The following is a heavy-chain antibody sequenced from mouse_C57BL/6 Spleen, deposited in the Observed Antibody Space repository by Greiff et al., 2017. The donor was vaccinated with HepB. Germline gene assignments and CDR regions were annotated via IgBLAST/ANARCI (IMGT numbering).Heavy chain of an antibody. CDR1: GYTFTDYY. CDR3: ARATTPFDY. D-gene: IGHD1-1*01. Sequence: VQLQQSGPVLVKPGASVKMSCKASGYTFTDYYMNWVKQSHGKSLEWIGVINPYNGGTSYNQKFKGKATLTVDKSSSTAYMELNSLTSEDSAVYYCARATTPFDYWGQGTTLTVSS. V-gene: IGHV1-19*01. CDR2: INPYNGGT. J-gene: IGHJ2*01.